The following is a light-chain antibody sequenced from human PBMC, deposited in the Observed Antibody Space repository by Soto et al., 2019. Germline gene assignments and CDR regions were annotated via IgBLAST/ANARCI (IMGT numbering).Light chain of an antibody. CDR3: QKYDSAPWT. Sequence: DIQMTQSPSSLSASVGDKVTITCRASQGISNYLAWYQQKPGQVPKFLIYAASTLHSGAPSRFSGSGSGTDFTLTISSLQPEDGATYYCQKYDSAPWTFGQGTKVDIK. V-gene: IGKV1-27*01. J-gene: IGKJ1*01. CDR1: QGISNY. CDR2: AAS.